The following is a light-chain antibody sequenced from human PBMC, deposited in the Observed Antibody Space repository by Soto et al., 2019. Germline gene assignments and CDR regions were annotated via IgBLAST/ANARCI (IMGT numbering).Light chain of an antibody. J-gene: IGKJ2*01. CDR3: MQGALWPYT. CDR1: QSLVSSDENTF. Sequence: VMTQSPVSLPVTLGQPASISCRSSQSLVSSDENTFLSWYHQRPGQFPRRLIYKVSNRDSGVPDRFSGSGSGADFTLKISRVEAEDLGVYYCMQGALWPYTFGQGTKADIK. V-gene: IGKV2-30*01. CDR2: KVS.